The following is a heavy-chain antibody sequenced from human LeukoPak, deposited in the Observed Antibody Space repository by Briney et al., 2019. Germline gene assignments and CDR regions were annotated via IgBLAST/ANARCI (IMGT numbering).Heavy chain of an antibody. CDR2: IYSGGTT. V-gene: IGHV3-53*01. Sequence: QAGGSLRLSCAASGFTVSSNYMSWVRQAPGKGLEWVSVIYSGGTTYYADSVKGRFTISRDNSENTLYLQMNSLRAEDTAVYYCARGYYDSSGYHHYQFDYRGQGTLVTVSS. J-gene: IGHJ4*02. CDR3: ARGYYDSSGYHHYQFDY. CDR1: GFTVSSNY. D-gene: IGHD3-22*01.